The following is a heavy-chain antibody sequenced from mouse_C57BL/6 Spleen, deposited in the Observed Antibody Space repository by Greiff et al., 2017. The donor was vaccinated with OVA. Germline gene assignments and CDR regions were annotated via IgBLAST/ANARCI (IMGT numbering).Heavy chain of an antibody. CDR1: GYAFSSSW. J-gene: IGHJ4*01. Sequence: QVQLQQSGPELVKPGASVKISCKASGYAFSSSWMNWVKQRPGKGLEWIGRIYPGDGDTNYNGKFKGKATLTADKSSSTAYMQLSSLTSEDSAVYFCARAPDSSGPAMDYWGQGTSVTVSS. CDR2: IYPGDGDT. D-gene: IGHD3-2*02. CDR3: ARAPDSSGPAMDY. V-gene: IGHV1-82*01.